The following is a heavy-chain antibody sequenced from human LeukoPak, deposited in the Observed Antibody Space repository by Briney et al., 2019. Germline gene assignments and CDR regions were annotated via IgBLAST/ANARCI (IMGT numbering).Heavy chain of an antibody. Sequence: ESGPTLVKPTQTLTLTFTFSGLSLTTGGVGVGWIRQPPGKALEWLALIYWDGDQRYSPSLKDRLTVTKDTSKNQVFLYMANMDPVDTATYFCAHCPSDSYKKGGRWYFDLWGRGTLVIVSS. D-gene: IGHD5-24*01. CDR3: AHCPSDSYKKGGRWYFDL. CDR1: GLSLTTGGVG. J-gene: IGHJ2*01. V-gene: IGHV2-5*02. CDR2: IYWDGDQ.